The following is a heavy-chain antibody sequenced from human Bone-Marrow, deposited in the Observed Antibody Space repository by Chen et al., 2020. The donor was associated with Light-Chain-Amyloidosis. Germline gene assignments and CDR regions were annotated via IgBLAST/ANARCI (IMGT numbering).Heavy chain of an antibody. J-gene: IGHJ4*02. CDR2: VQGDGSDK. CDR3: TTEYLGAYDY. V-gene: IGHV3-7*05. CDR1: GISFSNNW. Sequence: EVQLVGSGGGLVQPGESLRLSGAASGISFSNNWMSWVRQAPGKGLEWVANVQGDGSDKYYVDSVKGRFTISRDNAKNSLYLQMNSLRAEDTAVYYCTTEYLGAYDYWGQGTLLTVSS. D-gene: IGHD3-16*01.